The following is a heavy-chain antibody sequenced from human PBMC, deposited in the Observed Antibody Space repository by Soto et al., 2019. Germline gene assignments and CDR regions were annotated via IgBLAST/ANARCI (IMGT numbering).Heavy chain of an antibody. CDR1: GFTVSSNY. D-gene: IGHD5-18*01. J-gene: IGHJ4*02. CDR3: ARNSRFDTPMVY. Sequence: EVQVVESGGGLVQPGGSLRLSCAASGFTVSSNYMSWVRQAPGKGLEWVSVIYSGGSTYYADSVKGRFTISRDKSKSTLYLQMNSLRVEDTAVYYCARNSRFDTPMVYWGQGTLGSVSS. V-gene: IGHV3-66*01. CDR2: IYSGGST.